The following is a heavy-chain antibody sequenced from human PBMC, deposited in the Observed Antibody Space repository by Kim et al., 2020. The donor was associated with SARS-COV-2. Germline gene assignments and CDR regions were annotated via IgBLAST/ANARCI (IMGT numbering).Heavy chain of an antibody. CDR2: IYPGDSDT. J-gene: IGHJ3*02. CDR3: ASRCGYSSSSGAFDI. V-gene: IGHV5-51*01. D-gene: IGHD6-6*01. CDR1: GYSFTSYW. Sequence: GESLKISCNGSGYSFTSYWIGWVRQMPGKGLEWMGIIYPGDSDTRYSPSFQGQVTISADKSISTAYLQWSSLKASDTAMYYCASRCGYSSSSGAFDIWGQGTMVTVSS.